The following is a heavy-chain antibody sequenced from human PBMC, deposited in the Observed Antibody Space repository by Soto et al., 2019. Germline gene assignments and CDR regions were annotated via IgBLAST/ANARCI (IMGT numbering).Heavy chain of an antibody. Sequence: PSETLSLTCTVSGRSMSGYYCSWIRQPPGERLEWIGRIYTSGTTDFNPSLKGRVTMSVDTSKNKFSLKLTSVTAADTALYYCAREEYYENGYYVVWGQGTQAPVS. V-gene: IGHV4-4*07. D-gene: IGHD3-3*01. CDR2: IYTSGTT. CDR1: GRSMSGYY. CDR3: AREEYYENGYYVV. J-gene: IGHJ4*02.